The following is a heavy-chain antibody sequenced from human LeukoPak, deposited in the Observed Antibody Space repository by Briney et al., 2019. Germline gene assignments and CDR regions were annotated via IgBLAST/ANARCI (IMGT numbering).Heavy chain of an antibody. V-gene: IGHV3-7*03. Sequence: PGGSLRLSCAASGFTFSSHGMHWVRQAPGKGLEGMANIKQDGSERNYMDSVKGLFTLSRDNTKNSIYLQMNSLRADDTAIYYCARGGTRRPSPFDYWGQGILVTVSS. J-gene: IGHJ4*02. CDR1: GFTFSSHG. D-gene: IGHD1-14*01. CDR3: ARGGTRRPSPFDY. CDR2: IKQDGSER.